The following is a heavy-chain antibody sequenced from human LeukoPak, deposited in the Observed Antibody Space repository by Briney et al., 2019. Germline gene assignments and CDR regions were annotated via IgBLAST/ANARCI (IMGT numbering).Heavy chain of an antibody. CDR3: ARLGARQMLEY. J-gene: IGHJ4*02. Sequence: GGSLRLSCAASEFTFSSYWMSWVRQAPGKGLEWVANIKQDGGQIYYLDSVKGRFTVSRDNAKNPLYLQMNSLRAEDTAVYYCARLGARQMLEYWGQGTLVTVSS. CDR2: IKQDGGQI. V-gene: IGHV3-7*01. D-gene: IGHD4-17*01. CDR1: EFTFSSYW.